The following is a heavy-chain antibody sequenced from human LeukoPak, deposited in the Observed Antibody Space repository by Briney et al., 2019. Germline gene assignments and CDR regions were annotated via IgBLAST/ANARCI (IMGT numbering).Heavy chain of an antibody. Sequence: GGSLRLSCAASGFTFSSYWMHWVRQAPGKGLVWVSRINSDGSSTSYADSVKGRFTISRDYAKNTLYLQMNSLRAEDTAVYYCARAHPAAGTIYGYWGQGTLVTVSS. CDR1: GFTFSSYW. CDR2: INSDGSST. D-gene: IGHD6-13*01. V-gene: IGHV3-74*01. J-gene: IGHJ4*02. CDR3: ARAHPAAGTIYGY.